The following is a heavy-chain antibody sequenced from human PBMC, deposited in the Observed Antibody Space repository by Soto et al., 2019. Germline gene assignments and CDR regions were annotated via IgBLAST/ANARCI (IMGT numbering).Heavy chain of an antibody. CDR1: GFTFSSYA. D-gene: IGHD1-26*01. Sequence: QVQLVESGGGVVQPGRSLRLSCAASGFTFSSYAMHWVRQAPGKGLEWVAVISYDGSNKYYADSVKGRFTISRDNSKNTLYLQMNSLRAEDTAVYYCARVHRRYVGATFPPDEVYYYYGMDVWCQGTTVTVSS. V-gene: IGHV3-30-3*01. CDR3: ARVHRRYVGATFPPDEVYYYYGMDV. CDR2: ISYDGSNK. J-gene: IGHJ6*02.